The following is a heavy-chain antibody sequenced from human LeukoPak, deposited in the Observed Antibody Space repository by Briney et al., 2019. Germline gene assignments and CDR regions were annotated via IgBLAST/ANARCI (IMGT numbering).Heavy chain of an antibody. CDR3: ARGTTTFDY. CDR1: GGTFSGYY. CDR2: INHSGST. V-gene: IGHV4-34*01. D-gene: IGHD1-26*01. J-gene: IGHJ4*02. Sequence: SETLSLTCAVYGGTFSGYYWSWIRQPPGKGLEWIGEINHSGSTNYNPSLKSRVTISVDTSKNQFSLKLSSVTAADTAVYYCARGTTTFDYSGQGTLVTDSS.